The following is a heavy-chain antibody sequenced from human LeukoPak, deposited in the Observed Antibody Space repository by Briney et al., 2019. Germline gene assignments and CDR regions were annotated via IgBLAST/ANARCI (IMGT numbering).Heavy chain of an antibody. Sequence: GGSLRLSCAASGFTFSSYAMHWVRQAPGKGLEWVAVISYDGSNEYYADSVKGRFTISRDNSKNTLYLQMNSLRAEDTAVYYCAKEGEELLWFGELRDWGQGTLVTVSS. V-gene: IGHV3-30*04. CDR2: ISYDGSNE. CDR1: GFTFSSYA. CDR3: AKEGEELLWFGELRD. J-gene: IGHJ4*02. D-gene: IGHD3-10*01.